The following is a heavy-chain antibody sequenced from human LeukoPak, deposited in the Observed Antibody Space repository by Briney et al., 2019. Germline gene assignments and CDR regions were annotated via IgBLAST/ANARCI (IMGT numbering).Heavy chain of an antibody. J-gene: IGHJ4*02. CDR1: RFTFSTYG. CDR3: TTDQVHVWGSYPFDY. V-gene: IGHV3-30*03. Sequence: PGRSLRLSCAASRFTFSTYGMHWVRQAPGKGLEWVAVISYDGSNKYYADSLKGRFTISRDNSKNTLYLQMNSLRVEDTAVYYCTTDQVHVWGSYPFDYWGQGTLVTVSS. CDR2: ISYDGSNK. D-gene: IGHD3-16*02.